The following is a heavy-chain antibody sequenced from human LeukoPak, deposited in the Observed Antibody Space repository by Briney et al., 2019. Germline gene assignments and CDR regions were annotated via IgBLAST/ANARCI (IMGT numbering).Heavy chain of an antibody. Sequence: GGSLRLSCAASGFTFSSYAMSWIRQAPGKGLEWVSAISGSGGSTYYADSVKGQFTISRDNSKNTLYLQMNSLRAEDTAVYYCAKDDRWELLSYFQHWGQGTLVTVSS. V-gene: IGHV3-23*01. CDR1: GFTFSSYA. J-gene: IGHJ1*01. CDR3: AKDDRWELLSYFQH. D-gene: IGHD1-26*01. CDR2: ISGSGGST.